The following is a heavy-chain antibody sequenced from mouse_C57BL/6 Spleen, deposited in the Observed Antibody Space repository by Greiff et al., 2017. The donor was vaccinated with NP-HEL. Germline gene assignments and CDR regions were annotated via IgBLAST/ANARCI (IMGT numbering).Heavy chain of an antibody. J-gene: IGHJ3*01. Sequence: VKLMESGAELVKPGASVKISCKASGYAFSSYWMNWVKQRPGKGLEWIGQIYPGDGDTNYNGKFKGKATLTADKSSSTAYMQLSSLTSEDSAVYFCARTEGNYVWFAYWGQGTLVTVSA. CDR1: GYAFSSYW. CDR3: ARTEGNYVWFAY. D-gene: IGHD2-1*01. V-gene: IGHV1-80*01. CDR2: IYPGDGDT.